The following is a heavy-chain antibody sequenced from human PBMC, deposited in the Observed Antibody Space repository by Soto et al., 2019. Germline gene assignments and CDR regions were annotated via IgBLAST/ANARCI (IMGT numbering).Heavy chain of an antibody. V-gene: IGHV3-23*01. Sequence: EVQLLESGGGLVQPGGSLRLSCAASGFTFSSYAMSWVRQAPGTGLEWVSAISGSGGSTYYADSVKGRFTISRDNSKSTLYLQMNSLRAEDTAIYYCARYCISTSCYIRYGMDVWGQGTTVTVSS. J-gene: IGHJ6*02. D-gene: IGHD2-2*02. CDR3: ARYCISTSCYIRYGMDV. CDR2: ISGSGGST. CDR1: GFTFSSYA.